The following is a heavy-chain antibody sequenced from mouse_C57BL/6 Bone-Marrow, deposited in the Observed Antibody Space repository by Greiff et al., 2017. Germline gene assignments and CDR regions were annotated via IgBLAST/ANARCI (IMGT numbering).Heavy chain of an antibody. V-gene: IGHV1-55*01. CDR3: ARAGPRGRSFDY. CDR1: GYTFTSYW. CDR2: IYPTSGRT. J-gene: IGHJ2*01. Sequence: QVQLQQPGAELVKPGASVKMSCKASGYTFTSYWITWVKQRPGQGLEWIGDIYPTSGRTTYNEKFTSKAILTVDTSSTTAYMQLSRPTSEDSAVFYVARAGPRGRSFDYWGQGTTRTVSS.